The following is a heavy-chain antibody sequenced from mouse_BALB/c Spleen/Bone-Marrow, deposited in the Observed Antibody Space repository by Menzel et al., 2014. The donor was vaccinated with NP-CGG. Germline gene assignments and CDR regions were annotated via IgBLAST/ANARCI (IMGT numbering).Heavy chain of an antibody. CDR3: ACLDGYFVPY. CDR2: ISSGASYT. CDR1: GFTFSSYA. J-gene: IGHJ3*01. D-gene: IGHD2-3*01. V-gene: IGHV5-9-3*01. Sequence: EVKLVESGGGLMKPGGSLKLSCAASGFTFSSYAMSWVRRTPEKRLEWVASISSGASYTYYLDSVKGRFTISRDNAKNTLYLQMSSLRSEDTAVYYCACLDGYFVPYWGQGTLVTVSA.